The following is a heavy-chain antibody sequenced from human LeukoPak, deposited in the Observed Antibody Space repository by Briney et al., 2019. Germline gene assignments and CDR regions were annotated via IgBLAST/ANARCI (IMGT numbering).Heavy chain of an antibody. Sequence: SETLSLTCTVSGGSISSYYWSWIRQPPGKGLEWIGYIYYSGSTNYNPSLKSRVTISVDTSKNQFSLKLSSVTAADTAVYYCARQTGGYYYYYMDVWGKGTTVTVSS. CDR3: ARQTGGYYYYYMDV. V-gene: IGHV4-59*12. J-gene: IGHJ6*03. CDR1: GGSISSYY. CDR2: IYYSGST. D-gene: IGHD2-15*01.